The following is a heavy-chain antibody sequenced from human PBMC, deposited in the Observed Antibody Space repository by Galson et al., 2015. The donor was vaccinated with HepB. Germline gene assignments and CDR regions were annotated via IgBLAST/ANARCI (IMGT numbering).Heavy chain of an antibody. CDR2: ISASAGTT. CDR3: AKGTTHFEYYFEP. Sequence: SLRLSCAASGFALSSYVMSWVRQAPGKGLEWVSGISASAGTTSYLDSVKGRFTISRDNSKNTLYLQMNSLRAEDTAVYSCAKGTTHFEYYFEPWGQGTPVTVSS. V-gene: IGHV3-23*01. J-gene: IGHJ4*02. D-gene: IGHD1-1*01. CDR1: GFALSSYV.